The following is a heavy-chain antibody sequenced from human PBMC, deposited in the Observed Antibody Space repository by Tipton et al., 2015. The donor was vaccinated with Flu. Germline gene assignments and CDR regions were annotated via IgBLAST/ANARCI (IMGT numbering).Heavy chain of an antibody. CDR2: ISYSGNT. CDR1: GGSINSYY. J-gene: IGHJ4*02. CDR3: VRLSYYDVDLKNFYFDY. D-gene: IGHD3-10*02. V-gene: IGHV4-59*05. Sequence: TLSLTCTVSGGSINSYYWSWIRQPPGKGLEWIGGISYSGNTYYNPSLKSRVVISVDTPKNQFSLKLSSVTAADTAVYYCVRLSYYDVDLKNFYFDYWGQGALVTVSS.